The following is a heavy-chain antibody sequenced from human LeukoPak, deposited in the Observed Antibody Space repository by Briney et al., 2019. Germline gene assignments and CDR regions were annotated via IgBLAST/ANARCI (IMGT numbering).Heavy chain of an antibody. Sequence: PSETLSLTCTVSGGSISSYYWSWIRQPPGKGLEWIGYIYYSGSTNYNPSLKSRVTISVDTSKNQFSLKLRSVTAADTAVYYCARQLSGYSFDYWGQGTLVTVSS. D-gene: IGHD5-12*01. J-gene: IGHJ4*02. CDR3: ARQLSGYSFDY. V-gene: IGHV4-59*08. CDR2: IYYSGST. CDR1: GGSISSYY.